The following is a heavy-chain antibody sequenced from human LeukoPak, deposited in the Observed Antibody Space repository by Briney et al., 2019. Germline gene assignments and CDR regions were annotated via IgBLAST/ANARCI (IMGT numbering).Heavy chain of an antibody. J-gene: IGHJ4*02. CDR3: ARRGGRYSYGY. D-gene: IGHD5-18*01. V-gene: IGHV4-34*01. Sequence: NPSLKSRVTISVDTSKNQFSLKLSSVTAADTAVYYCARRGGRYSYGYWGQGTLVTVSS.